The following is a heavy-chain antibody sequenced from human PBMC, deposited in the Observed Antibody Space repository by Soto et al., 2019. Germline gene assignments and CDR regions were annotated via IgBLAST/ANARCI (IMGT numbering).Heavy chain of an antibody. J-gene: IGHJ6*02. V-gene: IGHV4-34*01. CDR1: GGSLSGYS. CDR2: INHSGST. CDR3: ARGKWRQYYYYGMDV. D-gene: IGHD5-18*01. Sequence: PETLSLTCAVHGGSLSGYSWSWNRQPPGKGREWNGGINHSGSTNYNPTLKSRVTISVDTSKNQFSLKLSAVTAADTAVYYCARGKWRQYYYYGMDVWGQGTTVTVSS.